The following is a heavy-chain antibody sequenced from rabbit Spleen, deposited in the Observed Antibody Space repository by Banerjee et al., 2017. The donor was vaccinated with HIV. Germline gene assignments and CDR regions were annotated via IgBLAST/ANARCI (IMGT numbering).Heavy chain of an antibody. V-gene: IGHV1S7*01. D-gene: IGHD8-1*01. CDR2: IDPVFGIT. Sequence: QSLEESGGGLVQPGGSLKLSCKASGFTLSSYYINWVRQAPGKGLEWIGYIDPVFGITYYASWVNGRFSISRENAQNTVFLQMTSLTAADTATYFCARDGAGGSYFALWGQGTLVTVS. CDR1: GFTLSSYY. CDR3: ARDGAGGSYFAL. J-gene: IGHJ3*01.